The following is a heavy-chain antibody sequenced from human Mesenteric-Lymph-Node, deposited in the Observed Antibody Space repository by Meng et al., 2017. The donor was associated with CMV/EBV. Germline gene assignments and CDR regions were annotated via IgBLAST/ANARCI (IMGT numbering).Heavy chain of an antibody. CDR1: GFTFSNAW. D-gene: IGHD6-19*01. CDR3: ARDSSGRGYFDY. J-gene: IGHJ4*02. CDR2: IYSGGST. Sequence: GESLKISCAASGFTFSNAWMSWVRQAPGKGLEWVSVIYSGGSTYYADSVKGRFTISRDNSKNTLYLQMNSLRAEDTAVYYCARDSSGRGYFDYWGQGTLVTVSS. V-gene: IGHV3-66*02.